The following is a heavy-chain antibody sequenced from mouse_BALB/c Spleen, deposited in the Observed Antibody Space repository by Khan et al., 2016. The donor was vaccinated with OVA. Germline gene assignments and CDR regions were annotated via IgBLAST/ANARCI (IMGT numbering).Heavy chain of an antibody. V-gene: IGHV9-3-1*01. D-gene: IGHD1-1*01. Sequence: QIQLVQSGPELKKPGETVKISCKASGYIFTNYGMNWVKQAPGQGLKWMGWINTYTGEPTYADDFRGRFAFSLETSASTAYLQINNLKNEDTATYFWARGPFYCGRGNNAWFAYWGQGTLVTVSA. CDR1: GYIFTNYG. J-gene: IGHJ3*01. CDR2: INTYTGEP. CDR3: ARGPFYCGRGNNAWFAY.